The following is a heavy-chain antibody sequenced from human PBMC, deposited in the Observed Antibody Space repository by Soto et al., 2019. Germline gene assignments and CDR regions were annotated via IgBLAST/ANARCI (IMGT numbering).Heavy chain of an antibody. D-gene: IGHD6-13*01. J-gene: IGHJ3*02. CDR3: AKIPHSSSWYFDDFDT. Sequence: EVQLVESGGGLVQPGGALRLSCAASGFTVSSYAMSLVRQAPGKGLAWVSAISGSGGSTYYADSVKGRFTISRDNSNNKLYLHMNSMRAEDTAVYDCAKIPHSSSWYFDDFDTWGQGTMVTVSS. V-gene: IGHV3-23*04. CDR1: GFTVSSYA. CDR2: ISGSGGST.